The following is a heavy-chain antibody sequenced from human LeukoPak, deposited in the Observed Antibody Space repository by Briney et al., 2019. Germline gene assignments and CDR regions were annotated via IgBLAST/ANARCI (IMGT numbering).Heavy chain of an antibody. J-gene: IGHJ4*02. V-gene: IGHV3-7*03. CDR3: SRSPKGRPIDY. D-gene: IGHD3-10*01. Sequence: PGGSLRLSCAASGFTFTNYWMNWVRPAPGKGGEWVAHIKQDGSQKHYVDSVKGRFTISRDKAKSSLYLQINSLRDEDTALYFCSRSPKGRPIDYWIQATQLTVPS. CDR2: IKQDGSQK. CDR1: GFTFTNYW.